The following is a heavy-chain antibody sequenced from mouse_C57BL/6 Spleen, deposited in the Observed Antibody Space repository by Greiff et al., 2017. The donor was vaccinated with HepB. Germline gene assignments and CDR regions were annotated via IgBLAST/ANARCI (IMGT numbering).Heavy chain of an antibody. V-gene: IGHV1-69*01. J-gene: IGHJ2*01. D-gene: IGHD1-1*01. CDR1: GYTFTSYW. CDR2: IDPSDSYT. CDR3: ARRYYGSLDY. Sequence: QVQLQQPGAELVMPGASVKLSCKASGYTFTSYWMHWVKQRPGQGLEWIGEIDPSDSYTNYNQKFKGKSTLTVDKSSSTAYMQLSSLTSEDSAVYYCARRYYGSLDYWGQSTTLTVSS.